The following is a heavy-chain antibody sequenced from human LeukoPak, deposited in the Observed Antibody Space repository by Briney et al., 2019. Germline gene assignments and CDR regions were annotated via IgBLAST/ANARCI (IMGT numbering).Heavy chain of an antibody. CDR2: INHSGST. CDR1: GGSLSGYY. CDR3: AMSPGTFNI. Sequence: PSETQSLTCAVYGGSLSGYYWSWIRPPPGKGLEWIGEINHSGSTKYNPSLKSRVTISIDTSKNQFSLKLSSVTAADTAMYFCAMSPGTFNIWGQGTMVTVSS. J-gene: IGHJ3*02. D-gene: IGHD5/OR15-5a*01. V-gene: IGHV4-34*01.